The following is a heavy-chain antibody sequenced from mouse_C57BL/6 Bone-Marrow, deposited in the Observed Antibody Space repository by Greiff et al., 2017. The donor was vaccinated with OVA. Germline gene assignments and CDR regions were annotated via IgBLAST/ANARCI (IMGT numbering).Heavy chain of an antibody. V-gene: IGHV5-6*01. CDR3: ARRDGYYYWYFDV. Sequence: EVQLVESGGDLVKPGGSLKLSCAASGFTFSSYGLSWVRQTPDKRLEWVATISSGGSYTYSPDSVKGRFPISRDNAKNTLYLQMSSLKSEDTAMYYCARRDGYYYWYFDVWGTGTTVTGAS. D-gene: IGHD2-3*01. J-gene: IGHJ1*03. CDR2: ISSGGSYT. CDR1: GFTFSSYG.